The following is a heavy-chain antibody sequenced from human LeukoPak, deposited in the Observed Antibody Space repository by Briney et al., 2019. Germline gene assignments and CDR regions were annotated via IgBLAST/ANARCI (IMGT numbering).Heavy chain of an antibody. D-gene: IGHD1-26*01. Sequence: PSETLSLTCTLSGGSFSSYYWSWIRQPPGKGLEWIGYIYYSGSTNYNPSLKSRVTISVDTSKNQFSLKLSSVTAADTAVYYCARAIEVGAMTPFDYWGQGTLVTVSS. CDR1: GGSFSSYY. CDR3: ARAIEVGAMTPFDY. J-gene: IGHJ4*02. V-gene: IGHV4-59*08. CDR2: IYYSGST.